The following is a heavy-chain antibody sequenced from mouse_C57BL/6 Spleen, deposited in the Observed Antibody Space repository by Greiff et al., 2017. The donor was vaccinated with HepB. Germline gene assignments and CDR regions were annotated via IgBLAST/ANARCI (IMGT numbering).Heavy chain of an antibody. CDR1: GYSITSGYY. CDR2: ISYDGSN. CDR3: ARGGGYDPFDY. J-gene: IGHJ2*01. D-gene: IGHD2-2*01. Sequence: VQLQQSGPGLVKPSQSLSLTCSVTGYSITSGYYWNWIRQFPGNKLEWMGYISYDGSNNYNPSLKNRISITRDTSKNQFFLKLNSVTTEDTATYYCARGGGYDPFDYWGQGTTLTVSS. V-gene: IGHV3-6*01.